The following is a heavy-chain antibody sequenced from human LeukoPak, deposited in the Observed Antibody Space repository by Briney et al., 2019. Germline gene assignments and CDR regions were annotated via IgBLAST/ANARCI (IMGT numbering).Heavy chain of an antibody. Sequence: GSSVKLSCKASGGTFSSYAISWVRQAPGQGLEWMGGIIPIFGTANYAQKFQGRVTITADKSTSTAYMELSSLRSEDTAVYYCARVGRYDILTGYYPYYYMDVWGKGTTVTVSS. CDR3: ARVGRYDILTGYYPYYYMDV. CDR1: GGTFSSYA. V-gene: IGHV1-69*06. D-gene: IGHD3-9*01. J-gene: IGHJ6*03. CDR2: IIPIFGTA.